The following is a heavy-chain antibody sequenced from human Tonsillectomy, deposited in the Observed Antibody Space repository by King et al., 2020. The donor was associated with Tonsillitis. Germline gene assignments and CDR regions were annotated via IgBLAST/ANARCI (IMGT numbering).Heavy chain of an antibody. Sequence: QLVQSGAEVKKPGESLKISCKGSGYSFHTYYIAWVRQMPGKGLEWMGIIYPGDSAIRYSPSFQGQVTISADKSTNTAYLQWSSLKASDTAMYYCARQDDDILTGYPKYYFDYWGQGTLVTVSS. CDR3: ARQDDDILTGYPKYYFDY. J-gene: IGHJ4*02. D-gene: IGHD3-9*01. CDR1: GYSFHTYY. CDR2: IYPGDSAI. V-gene: IGHV5-51*01.